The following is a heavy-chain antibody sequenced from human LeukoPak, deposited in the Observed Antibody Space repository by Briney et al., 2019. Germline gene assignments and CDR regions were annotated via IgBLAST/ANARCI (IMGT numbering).Heavy chain of an antibody. CDR3: ALLRGWNYEVGY. Sequence: GGSLRLSCAASGFTFSSYAMSWVRQAPGKGLEWVSAISGSGGSTYYAGSVKGRFTISRDNSKNTLYLQMNSLRAEDTAVYYCALLRGWNYEVGYWGQGTLVTVSS. J-gene: IGHJ4*02. CDR1: GFTFSSYA. D-gene: IGHD1-7*01. V-gene: IGHV3-23*01. CDR2: ISGSGGST.